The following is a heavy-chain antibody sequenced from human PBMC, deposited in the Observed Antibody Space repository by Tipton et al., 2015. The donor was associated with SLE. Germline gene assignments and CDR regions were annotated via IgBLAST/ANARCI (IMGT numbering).Heavy chain of an antibody. CDR1: GGSISRYY. V-gene: IGHV4-59*01. J-gene: IGHJ4*02. Sequence: TLSLTCTVSGGSISRYYWSWIRQPPGKGLEWIGYIYYSGNTKYNPSLKSRVTISVDTSKNHFSLNLTSVTAADTAVYYCARDVGGYNTGWFPYYFDYWGQGTLVTVSS. CDR2: IYYSGNT. D-gene: IGHD2-8*02. CDR3: ARDVGGYNTGWFPYYFDY.